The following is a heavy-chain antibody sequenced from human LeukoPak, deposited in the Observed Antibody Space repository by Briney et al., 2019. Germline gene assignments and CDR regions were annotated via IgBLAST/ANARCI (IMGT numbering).Heavy chain of an antibody. CDR3: ASSQPGYSSFY. CDR1: GFTFSSYW. V-gene: IGHV3-74*01. J-gene: IGHJ4*02. Sequence: GGSLRLSCAASGFTFSSYWMHWVRQAPGKGLVWVSRINSDGSTTSYADSVKDRFTISRDNAKNTLYLQMNSLRAEDMAVYYCASSQPGYSSFYWGQGTLVTVSS. CDR2: INSDGSTT. D-gene: IGHD5-18*01.